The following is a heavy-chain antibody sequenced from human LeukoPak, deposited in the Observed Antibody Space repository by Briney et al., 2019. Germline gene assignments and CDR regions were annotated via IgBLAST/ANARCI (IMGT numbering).Heavy chain of an antibody. CDR3: AKSAGSSSWYYFDY. Sequence: PGGSLRLSCAASGFMFSSYWMSWVRQAPGKGLEWVSLISWDGGSTYYADSVKGRFTISRDNSKNSLYLQMNSLRTEDTALYYCAKSAGSSSWYYFDYWGQGTLVTVSS. CDR2: ISWDGGST. V-gene: IGHV3-43*01. CDR1: GFMFSSYW. D-gene: IGHD6-13*01. J-gene: IGHJ4*02.